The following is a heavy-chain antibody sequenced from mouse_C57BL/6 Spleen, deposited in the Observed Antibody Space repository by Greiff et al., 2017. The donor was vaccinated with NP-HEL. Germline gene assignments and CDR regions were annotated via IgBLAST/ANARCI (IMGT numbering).Heavy chain of an antibody. V-gene: IGHV3-6*01. D-gene: IGHD1-1*01. Sequence: EVKLQESGPGLVKPSQSLSLTCSVTGYSITSGYYWNWIRQFPGNKLEWMGYISYDGSNNYNPSLKNRISITRDTSKNQFFLKLNSVTTEDTATYYCARGGLLRPYYFDYWGQGTTLTVSS. J-gene: IGHJ2*01. CDR2: ISYDGSN. CDR1: GYSITSGYY. CDR3: ARGGLLRPYYFDY.